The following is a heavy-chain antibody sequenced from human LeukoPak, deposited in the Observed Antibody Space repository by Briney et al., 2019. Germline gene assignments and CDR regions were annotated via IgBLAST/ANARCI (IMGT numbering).Heavy chain of an antibody. CDR1: GFTFSNAW. V-gene: IGHV3-15*01. D-gene: IGHD6-6*01. CDR3: TTDFSRGAARPG. J-gene: IGHJ4*02. CDR2: IKSKTDGGRT. Sequence: GGSLRHSCAASGFTFSNAWMSCGRHAPGKGLEWVGRIKSKTDGGRTDYAALVKGRFTVSRDDSKNTLYLQMNSLKTEDTAVYYCTTDFSRGAARPGWGQGTLVTVSS.